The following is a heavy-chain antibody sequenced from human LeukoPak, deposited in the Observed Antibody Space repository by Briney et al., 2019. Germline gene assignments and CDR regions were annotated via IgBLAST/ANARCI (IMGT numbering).Heavy chain of an antibody. J-gene: IGHJ4*02. CDR2: IIPIFGTA. CDR1: GGTFSSYA. CDR3: ARGQTGY. Sequence: ASVKVSCKASGGTFSSYAISWVQQAPGQGLEWMGGIIPIFGTANYAQKFQGRVTITADESTSAAYMELSSLRSEDTALYYCARGQTGYWGQGTLVTVSS. V-gene: IGHV1-69*13.